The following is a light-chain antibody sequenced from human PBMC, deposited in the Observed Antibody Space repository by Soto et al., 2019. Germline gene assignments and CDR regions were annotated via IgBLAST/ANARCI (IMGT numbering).Light chain of an antibody. CDR2: DVS. J-gene: IGLJ2*01. CDR3: SSYTSSSTLVV. V-gene: IGLV2-14*01. CDR1: SSDVGGYNY. Sequence: QSVLTQPASVSGSPGQSITISCTGTSSDVGGYNYVSWYQQHPGKAPKLMIYDVSNRPSGVSNRFSGSKSGNTASLTISGLQAEDEAAYYCSSYTSSSTLVVFGGGTQLPVL.